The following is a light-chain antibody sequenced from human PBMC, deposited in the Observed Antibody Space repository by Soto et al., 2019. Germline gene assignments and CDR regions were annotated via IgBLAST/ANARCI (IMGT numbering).Light chain of an antibody. CDR2: GVS. CDR1: QNVHIN. Sequence: ETVMTQSPATLSVSPGDTATLSCRSSQNVHINLAWYQQKPGQAPTLLIYGVSARAPGVPARFSGTGSGTEFTLTIRNLQSEDFGIYYCQQYETWPRTFGQGTK. J-gene: IGKJ2*01. V-gene: IGKV3-15*01. CDR3: QQYETWPRT.